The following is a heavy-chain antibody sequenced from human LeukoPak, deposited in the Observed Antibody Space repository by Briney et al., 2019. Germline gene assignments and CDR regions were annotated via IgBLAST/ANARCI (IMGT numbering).Heavy chain of an antibody. CDR2: IDPSDSYT. D-gene: IGHD6-13*01. J-gene: IGHJ4*02. CDR1: GYSFTSYW. CDR3: ARLRSSWAPALDY. V-gene: IGHV5-10-1*01. Sequence: PGESLKISCKGSGYSFTSYWISWVRQMPGKGLEWMGRIDPSDSYTNYSPSFQGHVTISADKSISTAYPQWSSLKASDTAMYYCARLRSSWAPALDYWGQGTLVTVSS.